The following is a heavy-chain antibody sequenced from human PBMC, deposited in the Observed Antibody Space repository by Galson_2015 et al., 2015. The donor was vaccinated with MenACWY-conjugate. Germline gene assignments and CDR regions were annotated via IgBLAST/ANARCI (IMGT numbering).Heavy chain of an antibody. CDR3: ARHSTDLSLDS. V-gene: IGHV3-11*06. D-gene: IGHD1-26*01. CDR2: TNSGGSQT. CDR1: RLTFGRYY. J-gene: IGHJ4*02. Sequence: SLRLSCADSRLTFGRYYMSWIRQAPGKGLEWISFTNSGGSQTNYADSVKGRFTISRDNVKNSLYLQMNSLKIDDTAIYYCARHSTDLSLDSWGQGTLVTVAS.